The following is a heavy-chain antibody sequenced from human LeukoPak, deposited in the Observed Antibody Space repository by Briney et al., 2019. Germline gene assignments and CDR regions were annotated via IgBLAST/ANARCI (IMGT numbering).Heavy chain of an antibody. CDR1: GGSISTYY. J-gene: IGHJ2*01. CDR2: IHYRGST. D-gene: IGHD1-1*01. CDR3: ARSNLFHPFWYFGL. V-gene: IGHV4-59*01. Sequence: SETLSLTCTVSGGSISTYYWTWIRQPPGQGLEWVGCIHYRGSTNYNPSLKSRVTMSVDTSKNQFSLKLSSVTAADTAVYYCARSNLFHPFWYFGLWGRGTLVTVSS.